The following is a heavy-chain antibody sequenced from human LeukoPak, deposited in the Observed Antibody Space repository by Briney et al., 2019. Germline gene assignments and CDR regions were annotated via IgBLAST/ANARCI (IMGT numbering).Heavy chain of an antibody. D-gene: IGHD4-11*01. CDR2: ISSSSSTI. CDR3: ARDPDYSNLFDY. J-gene: IGHJ4*02. Sequence: GGSLRLSCADSGFTFSSYSMNWVREALGKGVGWVSYISSSSSTIYYADSVKGRFTISRDNAKNSLNLQMNSLRAEDTAVYYCARDPDYSNLFDYWGQGTLVTVSS. V-gene: IGHV3-48*01. CDR1: GFTFSSYS.